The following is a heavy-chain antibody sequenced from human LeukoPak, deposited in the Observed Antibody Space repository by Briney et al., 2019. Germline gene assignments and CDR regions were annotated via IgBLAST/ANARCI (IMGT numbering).Heavy chain of an antibody. J-gene: IGHJ1*01. CDR3: ARDQIVGAPSMYFQH. V-gene: IGHV1-8*01. Sequence: GASVTVSFKASGYTFTSYDINWVRQATGQGREGMGWMNPNSGNTGYARKLQGRLTMTTDTSTSTAYMELRSLRSDDTAVYYCARDQIVGAPSMYFQHWGQGTLVTVSS. CDR2: MNPNSGNT. CDR1: GYTFTSYD. D-gene: IGHD1-26*01.